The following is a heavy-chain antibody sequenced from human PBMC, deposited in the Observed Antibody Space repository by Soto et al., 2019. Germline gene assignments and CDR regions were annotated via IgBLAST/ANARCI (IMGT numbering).Heavy chain of an antibody. J-gene: IGHJ6*02. CDR3: ARVYCSGGSCIYYSYYGMHV. CDR1: GFTFSSYA. D-gene: IGHD2-15*01. CDR2: ISYDGSNK. V-gene: IGHV3-30-3*01. Sequence: GGSLRLSCAASGFTFSSYAMHWVRQAPGKGLEWVAVISYDGSNKYYADSVKGRFTISRDNSKNTLYLQMNSLRAEDTAVYYCARVYCSGGSCIYYSYYGMHVWGQGTTVTAP.